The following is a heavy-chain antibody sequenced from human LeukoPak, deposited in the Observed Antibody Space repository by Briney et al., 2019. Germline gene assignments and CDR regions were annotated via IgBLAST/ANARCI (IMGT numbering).Heavy chain of an antibody. J-gene: IGHJ6*03. CDR3: AKGGEATVLLWFGGRENYMDV. Sequence: GGSLRLSCAASGITPRRYAMSWVRQAPGKGLEWVSAISGSGGDTYYADSVKGRFTISRDNSKNTLYLQMNSLRAEDTAVYYCAKGGEATVLLWFGGRENYMDVWGKGTAVTVSS. D-gene: IGHD3-10*01. CDR1: GITPRRYA. V-gene: IGHV3-23*01. CDR2: ISGSGGDT.